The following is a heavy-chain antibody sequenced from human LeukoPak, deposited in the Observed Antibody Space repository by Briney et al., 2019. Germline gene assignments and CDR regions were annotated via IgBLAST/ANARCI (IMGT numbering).Heavy chain of an antibody. V-gene: IGHV3-48*01. J-gene: IGHJ4*02. D-gene: IGHD3-9*01. CDR2: IGKTSSTT. CDR3: ARVSVTGSYFDY. CDR1: GFTFSNSG. Sequence: GGSLRLSCAATGFTFSNSGMSWVRQAPGKGLEWVSYIGKTSSTTYYADSVRGRFTISRDHAKNSLYLQMNTLRAEDTAVYNCARVSVTGSYFDYWGQGTLVAVSS.